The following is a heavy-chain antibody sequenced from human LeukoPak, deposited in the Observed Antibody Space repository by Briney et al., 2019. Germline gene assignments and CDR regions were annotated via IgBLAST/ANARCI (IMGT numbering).Heavy chain of an antibody. J-gene: IGHJ4*02. CDR2: FSGSGDTT. V-gene: IGHV3-23*01. CDR3: AKGSGFLGGYYFDY. Sequence: PGGSLRLSCAASGFIFSSYSMSWVRQAPGKGLEWVSGFSGSGDTTYFPDSVKGRFTISRDNSKKTLYLQINSLRAEDTAVYYCAKGSGFLGGYYFDYWGQGTLVTVSS. CDR1: GFIFSSYS. D-gene: IGHD3-9*01.